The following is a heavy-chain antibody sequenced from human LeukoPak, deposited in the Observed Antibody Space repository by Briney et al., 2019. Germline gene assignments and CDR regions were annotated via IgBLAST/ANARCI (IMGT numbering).Heavy chain of an antibody. CDR1: GYTFTGYY. CDR2: INPNSGGT. V-gene: IGHV1-2*02. J-gene: IGHJ5*02. D-gene: IGHD2-15*01. CDR3: ARDRGMVAATFNWFDP. Sequence: ASVKVSCKASGYTFTGYYMHWVRQAPGQGLEWMGWINPNSGGTNYAQKFQGRVTMTRDTSISTAYMELSRLRSDDTAVYYCARDRGMVAATFNWFDPWGQGTLVTVSS.